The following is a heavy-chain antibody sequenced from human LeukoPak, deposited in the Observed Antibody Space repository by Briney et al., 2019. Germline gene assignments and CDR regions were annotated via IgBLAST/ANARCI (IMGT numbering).Heavy chain of an antibody. Sequence: GGSLRLSCAASGLTFSSYAMSWVRQAPGKGLEWVSSISGSGGSTYYADSVKGRFTISRDNSQNTLYLQINSLRAEDTAVYYCAKDRSGGGDYYLGMDVWGPGTTVTVSS. D-gene: IGHD6-19*01. CDR1: GLTFSSYA. V-gene: IGHV3-23*01. CDR2: ISGSGGST. CDR3: AKDRSGGGDYYLGMDV. J-gene: IGHJ6*02.